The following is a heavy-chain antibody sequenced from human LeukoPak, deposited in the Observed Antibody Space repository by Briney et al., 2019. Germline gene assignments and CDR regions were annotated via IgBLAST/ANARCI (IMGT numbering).Heavy chain of an antibody. D-gene: IGHD7-27*01. CDR1: GGSISSSSYY. V-gene: IGHV4-39*01. Sequence: SETLSLTCTVSGGSISSSSYYWGWIRQPPGKGLEWIGSIYYSGSTYYNPSLKSRVTISVDTPKNQFSLKLSSVTAADTAVYYCARRTGDSDAFDIWGQGTMVTVSS. J-gene: IGHJ3*02. CDR2: IYYSGST. CDR3: ARRTGDSDAFDI.